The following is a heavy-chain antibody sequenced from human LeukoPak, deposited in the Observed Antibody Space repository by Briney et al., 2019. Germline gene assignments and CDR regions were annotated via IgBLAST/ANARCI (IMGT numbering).Heavy chain of an antibody. CDR2: INPNSGGT. D-gene: IGHD1-20*01. CDR3: ARDLTGTTGFLDY. V-gene: IGHV1-2*02. J-gene: IGHJ4*02. Sequence: ASVKVSCKASGYTFTDYYMHWVRQAPGQGLEWMGWINPNSGGTNYAQKFQGRVTMTRDTSISTAYMELSRLRSDDTAVYYCARDLTGTTGFLDYWGQGTLVTVSS. CDR1: GYTFTDYY.